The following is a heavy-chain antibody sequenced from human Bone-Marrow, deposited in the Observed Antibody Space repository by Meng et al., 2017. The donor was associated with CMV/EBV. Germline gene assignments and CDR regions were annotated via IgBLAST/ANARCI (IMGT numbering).Heavy chain of an antibody. CDR2: ISAYNGNT. CDR1: GYTFTGYY. J-gene: IGHJ4*02. CDR3: ARVYCTNGVCYTGHDY. Sequence: ASVKVSCKASGYTFTGYYMHWVRQAPGQGLEWMGWISAYNGNTNYAQKLQGRVTMTTDTSTSTAYMELRSLRSDDTAVYYCARVYCTNGVCYTGHDYWGQGTLVTFSS. V-gene: IGHV1-18*04. D-gene: IGHD2-8*01.